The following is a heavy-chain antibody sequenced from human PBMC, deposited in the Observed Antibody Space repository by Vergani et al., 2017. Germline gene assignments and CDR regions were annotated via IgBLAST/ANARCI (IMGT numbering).Heavy chain of an antibody. CDR1: GFTFSSYG. Sequence: QVQLVESGGGVVQPGRSLRLSCAASGFTFSSYGMHWVRQTPGKGLEWVAVIWYDGSNKYYADSVKGRFTISRDNSKNTLYLQMNSLRAEDTAVYYCAREDHCSSTSCYKRDYYYYGMDVWGQGTTVTVSS. J-gene: IGHJ6*02. CDR3: AREDHCSSTSCYKRDYYYYGMDV. V-gene: IGHV3-33*01. D-gene: IGHD2-2*02. CDR2: IWYDGSNK.